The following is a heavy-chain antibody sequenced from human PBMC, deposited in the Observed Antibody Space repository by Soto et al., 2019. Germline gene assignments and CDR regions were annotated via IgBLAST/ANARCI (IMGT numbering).Heavy chain of an antibody. CDR3: ARGRGRGSGSYYYYGMDV. J-gene: IGHJ6*02. V-gene: IGHV4-34*01. Sequence: SETLSLTCAVYGGSFSGYYWSWIRQPPGKGLEWIGEINHSGSTNYNPSLKSRVTISVDTSKNQFSLKLSSVTAADTAVYCCARGRGRGSGSYYYYGMDVWGQGTTVTVSS. D-gene: IGHD3-10*01. CDR1: GGSFSGYY. CDR2: INHSGST.